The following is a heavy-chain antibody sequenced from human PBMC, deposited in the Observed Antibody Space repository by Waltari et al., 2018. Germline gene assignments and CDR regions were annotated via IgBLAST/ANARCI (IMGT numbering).Heavy chain of an antibody. D-gene: IGHD5-18*01. V-gene: IGHV4-4*07. CDR1: GGSISSYY. J-gene: IGHJ4*02. CDR2: IYTSGST. CDR3: ARGPPLGDSYGFYFDY. Sequence: QVQLQESGPGLVKPSETLSLTCTVSGGSISSYYWSWIRQPAGKGLEWIGRIYTSGSTNYNPSLKRRVTMSVDTSKNQFSLKLSSVTAADTAVYYCARGPPLGDSYGFYFDYWGQGTLVTVSS.